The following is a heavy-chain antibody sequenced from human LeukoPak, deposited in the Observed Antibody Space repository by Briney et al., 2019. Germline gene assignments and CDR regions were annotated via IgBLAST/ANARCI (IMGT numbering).Heavy chain of an antibody. Sequence: SETLSLTCAVYGGSFSGYYWSWIRQPPGKGLEWIGEINHSGSTNYNPSLKSRVTISVDTSKNQFSLKLSSVTAADTAVYYCARFGNYYGSGSYYNGDYWGQGTLVTVSS. D-gene: IGHD3-10*01. CDR3: ARFGNYYGSGSYYNGDY. CDR1: GGSFSGYY. V-gene: IGHV4-34*01. J-gene: IGHJ4*02. CDR2: INHSGST.